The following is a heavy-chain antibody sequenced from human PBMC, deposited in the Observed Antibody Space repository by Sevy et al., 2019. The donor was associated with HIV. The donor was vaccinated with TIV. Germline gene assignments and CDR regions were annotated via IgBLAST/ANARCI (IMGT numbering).Heavy chain of an antibody. V-gene: IGHV1-24*01. CDR3: ATAREYYSDNSGYLDY. J-gene: IGHJ4*02. CDR1: GYTLSELS. CDR2: FDPDDGET. Sequence: ASVNVSCKVSGYTLSELSMHWVRQPPGKGLEWMGRFDPDDGETNYAQRFQGRVTMTEDTSADTAYMELSSLRSEDTAMYYCATAREYYSDNSGYLDYWGQGTPVTVSS. D-gene: IGHD3-22*01.